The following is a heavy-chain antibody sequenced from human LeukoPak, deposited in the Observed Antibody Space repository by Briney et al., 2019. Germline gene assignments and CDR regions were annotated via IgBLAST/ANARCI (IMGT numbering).Heavy chain of an antibody. J-gene: IGHJ6*03. CDR1: GFTFSSYA. Sequence: GGSLRLSCAASGFTFSSYAMSWVRQAPGKGLEWVSAISGSGGSTYYADSVKGRFTISRDNSKNTLYLQMNSLRAEDTAVYYCAKGPSLDYYDSSGYYFGSGYYMDVWGRGTTVTISS. CDR3: AKGPSLDYYDSSGYYFGSGYYMDV. D-gene: IGHD3-22*01. CDR2: ISGSGGST. V-gene: IGHV3-23*01.